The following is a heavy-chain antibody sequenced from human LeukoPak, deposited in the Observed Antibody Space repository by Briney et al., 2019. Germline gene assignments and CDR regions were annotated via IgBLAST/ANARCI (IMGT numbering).Heavy chain of an antibody. CDR3: AREVPYSRGPFGY. V-gene: IGHV3-21*01. CDR1: GFTFSSYS. Sequence: GGSLRLSCAASGFTFSSYSMNWVRQAPGKGLEWVSSISSSSSYIYYADSVKGRFTISRDNAKNSLYLQMNSLRAEDTAVYYCAREVPYSRGPFGYWGQGTLVTVSS. J-gene: IGHJ4*02. CDR2: ISSSSSYI. D-gene: IGHD6-13*01.